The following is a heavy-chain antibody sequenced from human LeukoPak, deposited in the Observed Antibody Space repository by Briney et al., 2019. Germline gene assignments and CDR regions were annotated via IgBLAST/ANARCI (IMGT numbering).Heavy chain of an antibody. D-gene: IGHD1-1*01. CDR2: ISSGSTSI. J-gene: IGHJ5*02. CDR1: GFSFSSYS. Sequence: GGSLRLSCAASGFSFSSYSMDWVRQAPGKGLEWVSSISSGSTSIYYADSVKGRFTISRDNAKNSLYLQMNSLRAEDTAAYYCARVTGTTAGDHWGQGTLVSVSS. CDR3: ARVTGTTAGDH. V-gene: IGHV3-21*01.